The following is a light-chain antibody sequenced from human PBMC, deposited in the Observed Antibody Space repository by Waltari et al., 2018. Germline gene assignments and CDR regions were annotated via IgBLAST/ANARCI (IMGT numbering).Light chain of an antibody. J-gene: IGKJ4*01. CDR3: QQHGYSPSVT. CDR2: GAS. CDR1: QGVSSSY. Sequence: DIVLTQSPGTLSLSPGERATLSCRASQGVSSSYLAWYQQKPGQAPRLLIYGASSRATGIPDRFRGGGSGTDFTLTISRLEAEDFAVYYCQQHGYSPSVTFGGGTKVEIK. V-gene: IGKV3-20*01.